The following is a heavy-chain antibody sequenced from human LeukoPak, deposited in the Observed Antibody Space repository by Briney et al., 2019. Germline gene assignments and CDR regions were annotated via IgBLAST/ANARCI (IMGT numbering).Heavy chain of an antibody. V-gene: IGHV1-69*05. CDR1: GGTFSSYA. CDR3: ARDGGTAVAGEILVY. D-gene: IGHD6-19*01. J-gene: IGHJ4*02. Sequence: SVKVSCKASGGTFSSYAISWVRQAPGQGLEWMGRIIPIFGTANYAQKFQGRVTITTDESTSTAYMELSSLRSEDTAVYYCARDGGTAVAGEILVYWGQGTLVTVSS. CDR2: IIPIFGTA.